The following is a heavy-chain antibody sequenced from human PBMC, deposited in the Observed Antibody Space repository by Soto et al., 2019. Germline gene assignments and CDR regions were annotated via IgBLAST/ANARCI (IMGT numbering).Heavy chain of an antibody. CDR1: GGSISSYY. CDR2: IYYSGST. V-gene: IGHV4-59*08. J-gene: IGHJ6*03. D-gene: IGHD3-10*01. Sequence: SETLSLTCTVSGGSISSYYWSWIRQPPGKGLEWIGYIYYSGSTNYNPSLKSRVTISVDTSKNQFSLKLSSVTAADTAVYYCARRRRGFGESHTNYYYYYMDVWGKGTTVTVSS. CDR3: ARRRRGFGESHTNYYYYYMDV.